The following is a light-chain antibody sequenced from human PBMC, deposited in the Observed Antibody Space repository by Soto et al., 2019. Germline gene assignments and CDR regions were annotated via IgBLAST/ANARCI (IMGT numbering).Light chain of an antibody. J-gene: IGKJ1*01. CDR3: QQYNNWPLT. V-gene: IGKV3D-15*01. CDR2: DAS. CDR1: QSVSSGY. Sequence: EVVLTQSPDTLSLSLGERATLSCRASQSVSSGYLAWYQQKPGQAPRLLIYDASNRATGIPARFSGSGSGTDFTLTISSLQSEDFAVYSCQQYNNWPLTFGQGTKVDIK.